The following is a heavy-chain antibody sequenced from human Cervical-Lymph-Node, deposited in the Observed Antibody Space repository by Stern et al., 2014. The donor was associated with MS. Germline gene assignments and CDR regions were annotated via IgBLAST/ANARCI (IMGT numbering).Heavy chain of an antibody. CDR2: ISYDGSNK. Sequence: VQLVESGGGVVQPGRSLRLSCAASGFTFSSYGMHWVRQAPGKGLEWVAVISYDGSNKYYADSVKGRFTISIDNSKNTRVRQMNSLRAEDTAVYYCAKAKAPIVVVPAAPGDYWGQGTLVTVSS. V-gene: IGHV3-30*18. J-gene: IGHJ4*02. D-gene: IGHD2-2*01. CDR3: AKAKAPIVVVPAAPGDY. CDR1: GFTFSSYG.